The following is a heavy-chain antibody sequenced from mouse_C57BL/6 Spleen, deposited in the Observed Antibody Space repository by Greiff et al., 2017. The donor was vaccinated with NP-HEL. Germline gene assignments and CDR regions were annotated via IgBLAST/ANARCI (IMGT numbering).Heavy chain of an antibody. V-gene: IGHV1-52*01. CDR3: ARKRDYGNYGFAY. Sequence: VQLQQPGAELVRPGSSVKLSCKASGYTFTSYWMHWVKQRPIQGLEWIGNIDPSDSETQYNQKFKDKATLTVDKSSSTAYMQLSSLTSEDSAVYYCARKRDYGNYGFAYWGQGTLVTVSA. CDR1: GYTFTSYW. D-gene: IGHD2-1*01. J-gene: IGHJ3*01. CDR2: IDPSDSET.